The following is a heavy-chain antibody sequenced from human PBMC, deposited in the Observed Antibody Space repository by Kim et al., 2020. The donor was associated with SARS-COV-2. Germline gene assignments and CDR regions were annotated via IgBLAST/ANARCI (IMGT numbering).Heavy chain of an antibody. CDR1: GFTFSSYS. D-gene: IGHD2-21*02. V-gene: IGHV3-21*01. CDR2: ISSSSSYI. J-gene: IGHJ6*02. Sequence: GGSLRLYCAASGFTFSSYSMNWVRQAPGKGLEWVSSISSSSSYIYYADSVKGRFTISRDNAKNSLYLQMNSLRAEDAAVYYCARDKDFHCGGDCYPWGTLYYYYGMDVWGQGTTVTVSS. CDR3: ARDKDFHCGGDCYPWGTLYYYYGMDV.